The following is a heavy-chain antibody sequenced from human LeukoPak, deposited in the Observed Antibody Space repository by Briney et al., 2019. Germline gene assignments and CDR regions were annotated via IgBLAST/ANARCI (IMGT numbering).Heavy chain of an antibody. V-gene: IGHV1-18*01. CDR3: ARETPRQRDGYNYEPLGY. CDR2: ISAYNGNT. Sequence: ASVKVSCKASGYTFTSYGISWVRQASGQGLEWMGWISAYNGNTNYAQKLQGRVTMTTDTSTSTAYMELRSLRSDDTAVYYCARETPRQRDGYNYEPLGYWGQGTLVTVSS. CDR1: GYTFTSYG. J-gene: IGHJ4*02. D-gene: IGHD5-24*01.